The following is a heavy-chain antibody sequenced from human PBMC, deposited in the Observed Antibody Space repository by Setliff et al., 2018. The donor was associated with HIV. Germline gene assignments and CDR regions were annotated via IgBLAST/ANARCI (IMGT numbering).Heavy chain of an antibody. V-gene: IGHV3-9*03. D-gene: IGHD4-17*01. Sequence: RLSCAASGFTFDDYGMHWVRQAPGKGLEWVSGISWNGGSIGYADSVKGRFIISRDNGKNSLYLQMNSLRAEDMALYYCAKDNSDYGDNRGAFDIWGQGTMVTVSS. CDR2: ISWNGGSI. J-gene: IGHJ3*02. CDR1: GFTFDDYG. CDR3: AKDNSDYGDNRGAFDI.